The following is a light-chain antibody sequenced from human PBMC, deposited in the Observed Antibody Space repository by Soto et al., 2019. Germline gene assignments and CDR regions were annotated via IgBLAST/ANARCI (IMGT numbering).Light chain of an antibody. CDR3: QQYGSSPWT. Sequence: EIVLTQSPGTLSLSPGERATLSCRASQSVSSSYLAWYQQKPGQAPRLLIYCASSRATGIPDRFSGSGSGTDFTLTISRLEPDDFAVYYCQQYGSSPWTFGQGTKVEIK. V-gene: IGKV3-20*01. J-gene: IGKJ1*01. CDR1: QSVSSSY. CDR2: CAS.